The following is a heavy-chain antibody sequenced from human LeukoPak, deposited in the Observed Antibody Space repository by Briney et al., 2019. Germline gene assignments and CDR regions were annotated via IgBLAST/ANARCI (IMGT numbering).Heavy chain of an antibody. CDR3: ARDSYYDSSGYYPYYFDY. J-gene: IGHJ4*02. V-gene: IGHV1-69*05. CDR2: IIPIFGTA. CDR1: GGTFSSYA. D-gene: IGHD3-22*01. Sequence: SVKVSCKASGGTFSSYAISWVRQAPGQGLGWMGRIIPIFGTANYAQKFQGRVTITTEESTSTAYMELSSLRSEDTAVYYCARDSYYDSSGYYPYYFDYWGQGTLVTVSS.